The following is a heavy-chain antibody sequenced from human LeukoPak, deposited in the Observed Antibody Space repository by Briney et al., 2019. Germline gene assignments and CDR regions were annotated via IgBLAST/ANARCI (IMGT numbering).Heavy chain of an antibody. Sequence: GGSLRLSCAASGFTFSSYGMHWVRQAPGKGLEWVAVIWYDGSNKYYGDSVKVRFTISRDNSKNTLYLKMNSLRAEDTAVYYCAREGNYYDSSEDAFGIWGQGTMVTVSS. J-gene: IGHJ3*02. CDR2: IWYDGSNK. V-gene: IGHV3-33*01. CDR1: GFTFSSYG. CDR3: AREGNYYDSSEDAFGI. D-gene: IGHD3-22*01.